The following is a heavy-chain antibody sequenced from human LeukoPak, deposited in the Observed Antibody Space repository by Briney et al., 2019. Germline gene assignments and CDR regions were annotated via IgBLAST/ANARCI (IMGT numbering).Heavy chain of an antibody. CDR2: ISGSGGST. Sequence: QTGGSLRLSCAASGFTFSSYGMSWVRQAPGKGLEWVSAISGSGGSTYYADSVKGRFTISRDNAKNSLYLQMNSLRAEDTAVYYCAREGDLRTYYYDSSGYFFDYWGQGTLVTVSS. V-gene: IGHV3-23*01. CDR1: GFTFSSYG. CDR3: AREGDLRTYYYDSSGYFFDY. D-gene: IGHD3-22*01. J-gene: IGHJ4*02.